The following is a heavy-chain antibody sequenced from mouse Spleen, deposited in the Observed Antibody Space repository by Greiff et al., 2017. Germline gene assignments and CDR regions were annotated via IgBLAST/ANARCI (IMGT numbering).Heavy chain of an antibody. CDR2: IYPGGGYT. J-gene: IGHJ2*01. CDR3: ARRDTTVVGEDY. D-gene: IGHD1-1*01. CDR1: GYTFTSYW. Sequence: QVQLQQPGSELVRPGASVKLSCQASGYTFTSYWMHWVKQRPGQGLEWIGDIYPGGGYTNYNEKFKGKATLTADTSSSTAYMQLSSLTSEDSAIYYCARRDTTVVGEDYWGQGTTLTVSS. V-gene: IGHV1-55*01.